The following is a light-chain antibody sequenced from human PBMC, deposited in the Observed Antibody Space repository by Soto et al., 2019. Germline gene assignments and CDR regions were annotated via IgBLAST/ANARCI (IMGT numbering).Light chain of an antibody. CDR2: GAS. Sequence: EVVLTQSPATLSVSPGERATLSCRASQSISSNLAWYQQKPGQAPSLLIYGASARATGIPARFSGSGSGTEFTLTISSLQSEDYAVYYCQHYNNWPFTFGQGTKV. V-gene: IGKV3-15*01. J-gene: IGKJ2*01. CDR3: QHYNNWPFT. CDR1: QSISSN.